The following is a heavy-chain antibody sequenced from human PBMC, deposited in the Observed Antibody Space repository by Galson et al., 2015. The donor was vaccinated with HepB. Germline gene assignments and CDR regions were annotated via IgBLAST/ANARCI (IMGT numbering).Heavy chain of an antibody. V-gene: IGHV3-48*01. J-gene: IGHJ6*02. CDR3: ARIPFEYCSSTSCPTQLWFGELSEHYYGMDV. Sequence: SLRLSCAASGFTFSSYSMNWVRQAPGKGLEWVSYISSSSSTIYYADSVKGRFTISRDNAKNSLYLQMNSLRAEDTAVYYCARIPFEYCSSTSCPTQLWFGELSEHYYGMDVWGQGTTVTVSS. CDR1: GFTFSSYS. D-gene: IGHD2-2*01. CDR2: ISSSSSTI.